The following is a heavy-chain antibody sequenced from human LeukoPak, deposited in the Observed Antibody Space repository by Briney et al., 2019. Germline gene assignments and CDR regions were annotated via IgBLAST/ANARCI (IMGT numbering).Heavy chain of an antibody. D-gene: IGHD4-17*01. J-gene: IGHJ4*02. CDR2: IYYSGST. CDR3: ARGHNPRYGDYGLDY. V-gene: IGHV4-61*05. Sequence: SETLSLTCTVSGGSISSSSYYWSWIRQPPGKGLEWIGYIYYSGSTNYNPSLKSRVTISVDTSKNQFSLKLNSVTAADTAVYYCARGHNPRYGDYGLDYWGQGTLVTVSS. CDR1: GGSISSSSYY.